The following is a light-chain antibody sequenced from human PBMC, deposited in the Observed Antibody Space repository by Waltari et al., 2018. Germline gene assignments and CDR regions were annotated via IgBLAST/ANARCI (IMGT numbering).Light chain of an antibody. Sequence: QSVLTQPPSASGTPGQRVTISCSGSRSNIGSNYVYWYQQLPGTAPNLLIYRNNQRPSGVPDRFSGSKSGTSASLASSGLRSEDEADYYCAAWDDSLSGRVFGGGTKLTVL. CDR1: RSNIGSNY. CDR3: AAWDDSLSGRV. J-gene: IGLJ3*02. CDR2: RNN. V-gene: IGLV1-47*01.